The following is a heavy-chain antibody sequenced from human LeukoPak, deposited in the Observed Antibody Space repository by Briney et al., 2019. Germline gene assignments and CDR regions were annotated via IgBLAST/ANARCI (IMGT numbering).Heavy chain of an antibody. V-gene: IGHV1-8*01. CDR1: GYTFTSYD. D-gene: IGHD2-2*01. J-gene: IGHJ4*02. CDR2: MNPNRGNT. Sequence: ASVNVSCTASGYTFTSYDINWVRHATGQGHEWMGWMNPNRGNTGYAQKFQGRVTMTRNTSISTAYMELSSLRSEDTAVYYCARVDRYCSSTTCYAPNGYWGQGTLVTVSS. CDR3: ARVDRYCSSTTCYAPNGY.